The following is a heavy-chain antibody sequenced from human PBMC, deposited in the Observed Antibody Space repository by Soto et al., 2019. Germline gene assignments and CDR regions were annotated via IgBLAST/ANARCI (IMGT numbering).Heavy chain of an antibody. CDR1: GFTFSSYG. J-gene: IGHJ6*02. D-gene: IGHD6-6*01. V-gene: IGHV3-30*18. CDR2: ISYDGSNK. Sequence: GGSLRLSCAASGFTFSSYGMHWVRQAPGKGLEWVAVISYDGSNKYYADSVKGRFTISRDNSKNTLYLQMNSLRAEDTAVYYCAKDSEYSSSLGCMDVWGQGTTVTVSS. CDR3: AKDSEYSSSLGCMDV.